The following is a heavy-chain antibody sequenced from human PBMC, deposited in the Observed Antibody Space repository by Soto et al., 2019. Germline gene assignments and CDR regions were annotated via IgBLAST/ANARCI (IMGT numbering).Heavy chain of an antibody. CDR2: ISGSGGST. D-gene: IGHD7-27*01. J-gene: IGHJ6*02. Sequence: EVQLLETGGGLVQPGGSLRLSCAASGFTFSSYAMSWVRQAPGKGLEWVSAISGSGGSTYYADSVKGRFTISRDNSKNTLYLQMNSLRAEDTAVYYCAKALGDYYYYGMDVWGQGTTVTVSS. CDR1: GFTFSSYA. CDR3: AKALGDYYYYGMDV. V-gene: IGHV3-23*01.